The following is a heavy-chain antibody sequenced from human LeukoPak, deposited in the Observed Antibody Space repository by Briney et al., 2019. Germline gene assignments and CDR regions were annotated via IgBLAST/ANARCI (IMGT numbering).Heavy chain of an antibody. CDR1: GYTFTSYY. CDR3: ARGSSRSPRDAFDI. CDR2: ISPSGGST. Sequence: ASVKVSCKASGYTFTSYYMHWVRQAPGQGLEWMGIISPSGGSTTYAQKFQGRVTMTRDMSTTTVNMELSSPRSEDTAVYYCARGSSRSPRDAFDIWGQGTMVTVSS. V-gene: IGHV1-46*01. J-gene: IGHJ3*02.